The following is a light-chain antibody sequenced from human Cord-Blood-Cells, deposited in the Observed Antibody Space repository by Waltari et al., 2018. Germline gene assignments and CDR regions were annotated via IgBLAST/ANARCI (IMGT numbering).Light chain of an antibody. CDR2: AVS. CDR1: SSDVGGYNY. J-gene: IGLJ3*02. V-gene: IGLV2-11*01. Sequence: QSALTQPRSVSGSPGQSVTISCTGTSSDVGGYNYVSWYQQHPGKAPKLMIYAVSKRPLGVPDRFSGCKSGNTASLTISGLQAEDEADYCCCSYAGSYTWVFGGGTKLTVL. CDR3: CSYAGSYTWV.